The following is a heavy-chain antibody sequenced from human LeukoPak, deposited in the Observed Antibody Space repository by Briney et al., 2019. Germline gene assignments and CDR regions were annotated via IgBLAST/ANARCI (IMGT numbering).Heavy chain of an antibody. V-gene: IGHV3-7*04. J-gene: IGHJ4*02. CDR3: TRDSPGYGAYDFD. CDR1: GFTFRRYW. Sequence: GGSLRLSCAASGFTFRRYWMSCVRQAPGKGLEWVGNINEDESKEYYMDSVKGRFTISRDNAKNSLYLQMNSLRAEDTAVYYCTRDSPGYGAYDFDWGQGTLVTVSS. CDR2: INEDESKE. D-gene: IGHD5-12*01.